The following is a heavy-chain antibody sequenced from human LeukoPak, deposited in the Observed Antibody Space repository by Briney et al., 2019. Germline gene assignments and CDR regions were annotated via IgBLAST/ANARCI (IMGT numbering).Heavy chain of an antibody. J-gene: IGHJ4*02. D-gene: IGHD6-19*01. CDR3: ARDRGHSSGWYRFDY. CDR1: GFTFSSYW. CDR2: IKQDGSEK. V-gene: IGHV3-7*03. Sequence: PGGSLRLSCAASGFTFSSYWMSWVRQAPGKGLEWVANIKQDGSEKYYVDPVKGRFTISRDNAKNSLYLQMNSLRAEDTAVYYRARDRGHSSGWYRFDYWGQGTLVTVSS.